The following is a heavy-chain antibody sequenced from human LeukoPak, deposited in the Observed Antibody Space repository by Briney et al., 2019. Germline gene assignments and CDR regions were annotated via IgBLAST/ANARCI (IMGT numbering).Heavy chain of an antibody. J-gene: IGHJ5*02. CDR1: GGSISTGGYY. CDR2: IYYTGST. Sequence: SETLSLTCTVSGGSISTGGYYWTWIRQHPGKGLDWIGYIYYTGSTYYNPSLKSRVTISADTSKNQFSLTLTSVTAADTAVYYCARHVGVYCSSTSCPNWFDPWGQGTLVTVSS. V-gene: IGHV4-31*03. D-gene: IGHD2-2*01. CDR3: ARHVGVYCSSTSCPNWFDP.